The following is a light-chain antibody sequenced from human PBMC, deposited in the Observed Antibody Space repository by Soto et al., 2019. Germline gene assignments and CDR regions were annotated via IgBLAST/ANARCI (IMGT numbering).Light chain of an antibody. J-gene: IGLJ1*01. CDR2: DVS. Sequence: QSALAQPASVSGSPGQSITISCTGTSSDVGGYNYVSWYQHHPGKAPKLIIYDVSNRPSGVSNRFSGSKSGHTASLTISGLQPEDEADYYCSSYTASNTRQIVFGTGTKVTVL. CDR3: SSYTASNTRQIV. V-gene: IGLV2-14*03. CDR1: SSDVGGYNY.